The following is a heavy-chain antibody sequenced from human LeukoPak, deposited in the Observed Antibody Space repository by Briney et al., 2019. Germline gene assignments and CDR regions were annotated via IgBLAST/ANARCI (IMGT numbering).Heavy chain of an antibody. CDR2: IKEDGSQK. D-gene: IGHD6-13*01. V-gene: IGHV3-7*03. CDR1: GFTFSSFW. Sequence: GGSLRLSCAASGFTFSSFWMTWVRQAPGKGLEWVANIKEDGSQKYYVDSVEGRFTISRDNAKNSLFLQTNSLRADDTAVYYCARDSGWFRFDYWGQGTLVTVSS. CDR3: ARDSGWFRFDY. J-gene: IGHJ4*02.